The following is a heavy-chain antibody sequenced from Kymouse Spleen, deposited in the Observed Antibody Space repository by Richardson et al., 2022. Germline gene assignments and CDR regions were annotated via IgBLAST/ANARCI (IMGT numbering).Heavy chain of an antibody. D-gene: IGHD6-13*01. CDR1: GFTFSSYW. V-gene: IGHV3-7*01. CDR3: ARAIIAAAAHFDY. J-gene: IGHJ4*02. CDR2: IKQDGSEK. Sequence: EVQLVESGGGLVQPGGSLRLSCAASGFTFSSYWMSWVRQAPGKGLEWVANIKQDGSEKYYVDSVKGRFTISRDNAKNSLYLQMNSLRAEDTAVYYCARAIIAAAAHFDYWGQGTLVTVSS.